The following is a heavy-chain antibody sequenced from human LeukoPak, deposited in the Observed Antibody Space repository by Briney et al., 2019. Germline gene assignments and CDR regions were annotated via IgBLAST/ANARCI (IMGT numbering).Heavy chain of an antibody. CDR1: GGSISSGGYY. CDR2: IYYSGST. D-gene: IGHD3-10*01. J-gene: IGHJ4*02. V-gene: IGHV4-31*03. CDR3: ARGVVRGVIITSRAFDY. Sequence: SETLSLTCTVSGGSISSGGYYWSWIRQHPGKGLEWIGYIYYSGSTYYNPSLKSRVTISVDTSKNQFSLKLSSVTAADTAVYYCARGVVRGVIITSRAFDYWGQGTLVTVSS.